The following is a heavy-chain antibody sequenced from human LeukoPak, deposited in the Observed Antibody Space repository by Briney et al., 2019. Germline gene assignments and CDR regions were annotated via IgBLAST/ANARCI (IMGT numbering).Heavy chain of an antibody. CDR3: AGGRDDYIYLPLDY. CDR2: IYYSGST. CDR1: GGSISSYY. Sequence: SETLSLTCTVSGGSISSYYWSWIRQPPGKGLEWIGYIYYSGSTNYNPSLESRVTMSVDMSKNQFSLKLSSVTAADMAVYYCAGGRDDYIYLPLDYWGHGTLVAVSS. D-gene: IGHD5-24*01. J-gene: IGHJ4*01. V-gene: IGHV4-59*08.